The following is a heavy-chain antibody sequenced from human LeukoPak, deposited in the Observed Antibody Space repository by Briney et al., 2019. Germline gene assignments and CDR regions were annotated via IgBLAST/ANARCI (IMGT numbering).Heavy chain of an antibody. J-gene: IGHJ4*02. CDR2: MNPNSGNT. CDR3: ARLASNAITIYDY. Sequence: ASVKVSCKASGYTFTSYDINWVRQATGQGLEWMGWMNPNSGNTGYAQKFQGRVTITRNTSISTAYMELSSLRSEDTAVYYCARLASNAITIYDYWGQGTLVTVSS. CDR1: GYTFTSYD. D-gene: IGHD3-3*01. V-gene: IGHV1-8*03.